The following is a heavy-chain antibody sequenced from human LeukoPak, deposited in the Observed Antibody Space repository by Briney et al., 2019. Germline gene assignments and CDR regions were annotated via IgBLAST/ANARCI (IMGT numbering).Heavy chain of an antibody. D-gene: IGHD6-19*01. CDR3: ANVALSGWYYFDY. V-gene: IGHV3-7*01. CDR2: IKQDVTEK. J-gene: IGHJ4*02. Sequence: PGGSLRLSCAASGFTFSSYWMSWVRQAPGKGLEWVANIKQDVTEKYFVDSVKGRFTISRDNAKNSLYLQMNSLRVEDTAVYYCANVALSGWYYFDYWGQGTLVTVSS. CDR1: GFTFSSYW.